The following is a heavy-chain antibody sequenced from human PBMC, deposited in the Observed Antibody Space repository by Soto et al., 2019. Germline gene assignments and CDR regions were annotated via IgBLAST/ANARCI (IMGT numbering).Heavy chain of an antibody. V-gene: IGHV4-59*01. Sequence: QVQLQESGPGLVKPSETLSLTCTVSGGSISSDFWSWIRQPPGKGLEWIGYIYYCGTTNYNPSLKSRVTISVDTSKNQFSLKLSSVTAADTAVYYCARDRLDAFDIWGQGTLVTVSS. CDR2: IYYCGTT. J-gene: IGHJ3*02. CDR1: GGSISSDF. CDR3: ARDRLDAFDI.